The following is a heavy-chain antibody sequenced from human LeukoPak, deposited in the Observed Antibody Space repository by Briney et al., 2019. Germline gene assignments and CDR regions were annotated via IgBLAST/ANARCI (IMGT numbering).Heavy chain of an antibody. CDR1: GFTFSSSE. CDR3: AREDSRDALDI. CDR2: IYRDDRPR. J-gene: IGHJ3*02. V-gene: IGHV3-48*03. D-gene: IGHD3-22*01. Sequence: GGSLRLSCEGSGFTFSSSEMNWVRQAPGKGLEWLSYIYRDDRPRYYADSVKGRFTISRDDARNSLYLQMSSLRAEDTADYYCAREDSRDALDIWGRGTLVTVSS.